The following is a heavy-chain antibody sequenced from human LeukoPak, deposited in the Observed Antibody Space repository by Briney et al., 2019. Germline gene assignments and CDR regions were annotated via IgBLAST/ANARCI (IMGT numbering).Heavy chain of an antibody. Sequence: SETLSLTCTVSGGSVSSYYWSWIRQPPGKGLVWIGYIHYSGSTNYSPSLKSRVTISVDTSKNHFSLKLNSVTAADTAVYYCAKPSNYYGSATDAFDFWGQGTMVTVSS. CDR1: GGSVSSYY. CDR2: IHYSGST. D-gene: IGHD3-10*01. V-gene: IGHV4-59*02. CDR3: AKPSNYYGSATDAFDF. J-gene: IGHJ3*01.